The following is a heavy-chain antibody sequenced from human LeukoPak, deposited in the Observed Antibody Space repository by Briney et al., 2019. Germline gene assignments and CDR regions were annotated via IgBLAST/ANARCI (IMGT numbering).Heavy chain of an antibody. Sequence: GGSLRLSCAASGFTFSSYAMSWVRQAPGKGLEWVANIKQDGSEKYYVDSVKGRFTISRDNAKNSQYLQMNSLRAEDTAVYYCAIDSWELRGYWGQGTLVTVSS. CDR3: AIDSWELRGY. CDR1: GFTFSSYA. D-gene: IGHD1-7*01. CDR2: IKQDGSEK. V-gene: IGHV3-7*01. J-gene: IGHJ4*02.